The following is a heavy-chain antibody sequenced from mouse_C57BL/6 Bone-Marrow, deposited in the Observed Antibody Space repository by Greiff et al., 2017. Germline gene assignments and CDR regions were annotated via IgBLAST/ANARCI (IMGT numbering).Heavy chain of an antibody. V-gene: IGHV1-52*01. J-gene: IGHJ3*01. CDR2: IDPSDSET. CDR1: GYTFTSYW. D-gene: IGHD2-4*01. Sequence: VQLQQPGAELVRPGSSVKLSCKASGYTFTSYWMHWVKQRPIQGLEWIGNIDPSDSETHYNQKFKDKATLTVDKSSSTAYMQLSSLTSEDSAVYYCARDYYDYVWFAYWGQGTLVTVSA. CDR3: ARDYYDYVWFAY.